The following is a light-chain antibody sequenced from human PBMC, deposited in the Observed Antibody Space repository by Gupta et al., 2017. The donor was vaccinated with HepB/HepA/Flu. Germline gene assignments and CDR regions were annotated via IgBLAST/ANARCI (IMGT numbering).Light chain of an antibody. J-gene: IGKJ2*01. CDR1: QSISTY. CDR3: QQSYRTPYT. V-gene: IGKV1-39*01. CDR2: AAS. Sequence: DIQMTQSPFSLSASVGDRVTITCRANQSISTYLNWYQQKLGKAPKLLIFAASRLQSGVPSRFSGSGSGTDFTLTISSLQAEDFATYYCQQSYRTPYTFGRGTXLEI.